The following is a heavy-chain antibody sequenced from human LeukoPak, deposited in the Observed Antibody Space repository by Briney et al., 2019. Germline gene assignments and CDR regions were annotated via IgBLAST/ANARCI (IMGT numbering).Heavy chain of an antibody. J-gene: IGHJ4*02. D-gene: IGHD3-9*01. V-gene: IGHV1-18*01. Sequence: GASVKVSCKASGYTFTSYGISWVRQAPGQGLEWMGWISAYNGNTNYAQKLQGRVTMTTDTSTSTAYMELRSLRSDDTAVYYCVRDGRGYYDILTGYYAYDYWGQGTLVTVSS. CDR3: VRDGRGYYDILTGYYAYDY. CDR1: GYTFTSYG. CDR2: ISAYNGNT.